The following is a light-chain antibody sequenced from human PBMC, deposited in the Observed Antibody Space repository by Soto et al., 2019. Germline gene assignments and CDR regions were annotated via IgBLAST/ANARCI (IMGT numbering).Light chain of an antibody. J-gene: IGKJ1*01. CDR1: QSVSNW. CDR3: QQYDSYS. CDR2: EVS. V-gene: IGKV1-5*02. Sequence: DIKMTNSSSTLSAYVGDRVTVICRASQSVSNWLAWYQQKPGKAPKVLIYEVSSLERGVPSRFSGSGSGTELILAFSSLQPDDFASYYGQQYDSYSFGQGAKVDIK.